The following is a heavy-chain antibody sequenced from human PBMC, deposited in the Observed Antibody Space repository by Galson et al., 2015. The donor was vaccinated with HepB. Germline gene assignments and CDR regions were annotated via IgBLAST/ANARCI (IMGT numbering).Heavy chain of an antibody. V-gene: IGHV4-30-4*01. J-gene: IGHJ6*03. Sequence: LSLTCTVSGGSISSGDYYWSWIRQPPGKGLEWIGHIYNSGSTQYNPSLKSRVTISVDASENQFSLKLTSVTAADTAMYYCAREGYCTTRRCCRDHFYYYDTNVWGKGPTVTVSS. CDR1: GGSISSGDYY. CDR2: IYNSGST. D-gene: IGHD2-8*01. CDR3: AREGYCTTRRCCRDHFYYYDTNV.